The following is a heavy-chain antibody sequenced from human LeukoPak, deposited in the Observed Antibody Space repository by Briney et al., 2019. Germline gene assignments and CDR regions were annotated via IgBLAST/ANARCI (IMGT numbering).Heavy chain of an antibody. J-gene: IGHJ5*02. D-gene: IGHD2-2*01. CDR1: GYTFTSYG. CDR2: ISAYNGNT. Sequence: GASVKVSCKAPGYTFTSYGISWVRQAPGQGLEWMGWISAYNGNTNYAQKLQGRVTMTTDTSTSTAYMELRSLRSDDTAVYYCAREGTLYCSSTSCQSSDNWFDPWGQGTLVTVSS. V-gene: IGHV1-18*01. CDR3: AREGTLYCSSTSCQSSDNWFDP.